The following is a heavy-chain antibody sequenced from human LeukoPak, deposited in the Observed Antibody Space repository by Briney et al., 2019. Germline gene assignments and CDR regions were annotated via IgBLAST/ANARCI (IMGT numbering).Heavy chain of an antibody. D-gene: IGHD5-24*01. CDR1: GGSISTTNYY. CDR3: ARIGNYYFDY. Sequence: SETLSLTCSVSGGSISTTNYYWAWIRQPPGKGLEWVGSVYYSGSSYYNPSLKSRVTISVDKSKNQFSLKLTSVTAADTAVYYCARIGNYYFDYWGQGTLVTVFS. CDR2: VYYSGSS. V-gene: IGHV4-39*07. J-gene: IGHJ4*02.